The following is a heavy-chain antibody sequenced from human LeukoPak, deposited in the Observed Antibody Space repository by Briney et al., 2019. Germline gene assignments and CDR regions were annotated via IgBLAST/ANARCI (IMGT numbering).Heavy chain of an antibody. CDR1: GGSFSGYY. V-gene: IGHV3-66*01. J-gene: IGHJ4*02. CDR2: IYSGGST. CDR3: ARDLPLTGFFDY. Sequence: PSETLSLTCAVYGGSFSGYYWSWVRQAPGKGLEWVSVIYSGGSTYYADSVKGRFTISRDNSKNTLYLQMNSLRAEDTAVYYCARDLPLTGFFDYWGQGTLVTVSS.